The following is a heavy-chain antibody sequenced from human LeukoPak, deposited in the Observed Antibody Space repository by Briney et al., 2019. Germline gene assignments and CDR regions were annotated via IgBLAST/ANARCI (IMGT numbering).Heavy chain of an antibody. CDR3: AKDQARDFGVVLIPYFDY. J-gene: IGHJ4*02. Sequence: ASVKVSCKASGYTFTGYGISWVRQAPGQGLGWMGWISAYNGNTNCAQKLQGRVTMTTDTSTSTAYMELRSLRVEDTAVYYCAKDQARDFGVVLIPYFDYWGQGTLVTVSS. CDR2: ISAYNGNT. V-gene: IGHV1-18*01. CDR1: GYTFTGYG. D-gene: IGHD3-3*01.